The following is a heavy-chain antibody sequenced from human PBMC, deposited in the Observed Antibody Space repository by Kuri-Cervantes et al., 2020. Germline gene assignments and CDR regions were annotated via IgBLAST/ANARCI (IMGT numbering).Heavy chain of an antibody. Sequence: GSLRLSCTVSGGSISSYYWSWIRQPPGKGLEWIGYIYYSGSTNYNLSLKSRVTISVDTSKNQFSLKLSSVTAADTAVYYCARAQWERGMDVWGQGTTVTVSS. CDR1: GGSISSYY. CDR3: ARAQWERGMDV. D-gene: IGHD1-26*01. CDR2: IYYSGST. V-gene: IGHV4-59*01. J-gene: IGHJ6*02.